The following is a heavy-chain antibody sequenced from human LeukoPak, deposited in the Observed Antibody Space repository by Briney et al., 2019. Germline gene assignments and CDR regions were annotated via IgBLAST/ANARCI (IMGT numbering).Heavy chain of an antibody. CDR3: ARGAPPDS. V-gene: IGHV4-31*03. CDR1: GASFNTGDYY. Sequence: SQTLSLTCIVSGASFNTGDYYWNWIRQHPGKGLEWIGYIYNSGSTYYNPSLKSRVTISVDTSKNHFSRRLTSVTAADSAVYYCARGAPPDSWGQGTLVTVSS. J-gene: IGHJ4*02. CDR2: IYNSGST.